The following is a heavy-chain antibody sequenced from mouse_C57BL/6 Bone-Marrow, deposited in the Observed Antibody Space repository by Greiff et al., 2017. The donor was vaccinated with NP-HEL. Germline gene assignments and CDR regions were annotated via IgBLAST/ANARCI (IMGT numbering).Heavy chain of an antibody. J-gene: IGHJ2*01. V-gene: IGHV1-64*01. Sequence: QLQLQQPGAELVKPGASVKLSCKASGYTFTSYWMHWVKQRPGQGLEWIGMIHPNSGSTNYNEKFKSKATLTVDKSSSTAYMQLSSLTSEDSAVYYCARGRILRIFDYWGQGTTLTVSS. CDR1: GYTFTSYW. D-gene: IGHD1-1*01. CDR2: IHPNSGST. CDR3: ARGRILRIFDY.